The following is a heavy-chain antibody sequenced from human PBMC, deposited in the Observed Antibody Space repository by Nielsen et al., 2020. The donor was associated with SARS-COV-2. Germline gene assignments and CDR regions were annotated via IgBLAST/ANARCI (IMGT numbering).Heavy chain of an antibody. CDR1: GYSFTSYW. CDR2: IDPSDSYT. D-gene: IGHD2-8*01. CDR3: ARYSYYTNGVCYTDEAFDI. Sequence: GESLKISCKGSGYSFTSYWISWVRQMPGKGLEWMGRIDPSDSYTNYSPSFQGHVTISVDKSISTAYLQWSSLKASDTAMYYCARYSYYTNGVCYTDEAFDIWGQGTMVTVSS. J-gene: IGHJ3*02. V-gene: IGHV5-10-1*01.